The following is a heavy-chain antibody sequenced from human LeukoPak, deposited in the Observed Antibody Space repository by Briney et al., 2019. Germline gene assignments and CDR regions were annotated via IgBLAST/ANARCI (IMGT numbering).Heavy chain of an antibody. V-gene: IGHV1-18*01. J-gene: IGHJ3*02. CDR2: ISTYNGNP. CDR3: ARGAYYYDSSGSFHDAFDI. CDR1: GYTFTTYG. Sequence: ASVKVSCKASGYTFTTYGISWVRQAPGQGLEWMGWISTYNGNPNYAQNLQGRVTMTTDTFTSTAYMELRSLRSDDTAVYYCARGAYYYDSSGSFHDAFDIWGQGTMVTVSS. D-gene: IGHD3-22*01.